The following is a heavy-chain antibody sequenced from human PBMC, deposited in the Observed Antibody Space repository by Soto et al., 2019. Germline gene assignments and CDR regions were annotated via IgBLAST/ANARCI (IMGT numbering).Heavy chain of an antibody. D-gene: IGHD3-10*01. CDR3: AKDQRGGRSLQPAD. CDR2: ILYDGNNE. CDR1: GFILSNFG. V-gene: IGHV3-30*18. Sequence: QVQLVESGGGVVQPGRSLRLSCAVSGFILSNFGMHWVCQAPGKGLEWVAVILYDGNNEYYADSVKGRFTISRDIFKNMVYLQMNSLRAEDTAVYYCAKDQRGGRSLQPADWGQGTLVTVSS. J-gene: IGHJ4*02.